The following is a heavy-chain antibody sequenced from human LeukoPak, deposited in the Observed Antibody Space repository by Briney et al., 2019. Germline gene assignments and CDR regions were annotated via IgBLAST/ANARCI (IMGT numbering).Heavy chain of an antibody. V-gene: IGHV1-69*05. CDR2: IIPIFGTA. CDR3: ASCSAYDFWSGSASYYYYYMDV. Sequence: SVKVSCKASGGTFSSYAISWVRQAPGQGLEWMGGIIPIFGTANYAQKFQGRVTITTDESTSTAYMDLSSLRSEDTAVYYCASCSAYDFWSGSASYYYYYMDVWGKGTTVTVSS. J-gene: IGHJ6*03. CDR1: GGTFSSYA. D-gene: IGHD3-3*01.